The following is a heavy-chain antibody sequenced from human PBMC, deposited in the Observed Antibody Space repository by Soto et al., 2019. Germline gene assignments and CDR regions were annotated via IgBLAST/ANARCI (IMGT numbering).Heavy chain of an antibody. V-gene: IGHV4-4*02. D-gene: IGHD6-13*01. J-gene: IGHJ5*02. CDR2: IYNSGST. CDR1: GGSISSSNW. CDR3: ASTKGAAGPRISNWFDP. Sequence: QVQLQESGPGLVKPSGTLSLTCAVSGGSISSSNWWSWVRQPPGKGLEWIGEIYNSGSTNYNPSLKSRVTISVDKSKNQFSLKLSSVTAADTAVYYCASTKGAAGPRISNWFDPWGQGTLVTVSS.